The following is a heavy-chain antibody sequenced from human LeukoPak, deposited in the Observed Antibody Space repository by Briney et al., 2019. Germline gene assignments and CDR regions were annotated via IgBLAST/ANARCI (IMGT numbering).Heavy chain of an antibody. CDR3: ARGGSGSYYSRGGTYYYYYMDV. V-gene: IGHV4-59*01. CDR1: GGSISSYY. CDR2: IYYSGST. Sequence: SETLSLTCTVSGGSISSYYWSWVRQPPGKGLEWIGYIYYSGSTNNNPSLKSRVTISVDTSKNQFSLKLSSVTAAATAVYYCARGGSGSYYSRGGTYYYYYMDVWGKGTTVTISS. J-gene: IGHJ6*03. D-gene: IGHD3-10*01.